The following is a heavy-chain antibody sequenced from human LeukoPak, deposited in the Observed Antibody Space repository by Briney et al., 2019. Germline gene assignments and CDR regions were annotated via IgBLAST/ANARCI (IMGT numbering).Heavy chain of an antibody. CDR2: ISYDGSNK. D-gene: IGHD3-22*01. CDR3: AKDLKRTAMVRYYDSSGYTFDY. J-gene: IGHJ4*02. Sequence: GGSLRLSCAASGFTFSSYGMHWVRQAPGKGLVWVAVISYDGSNKYYADSVKGRFTISRDNSKNTLYLQMNSLRAEDTAVYYCAKDLKRTAMVRYYDSSGYTFDYWGQGTLVTVSS. CDR1: GFTFSSYG. V-gene: IGHV3-30*18.